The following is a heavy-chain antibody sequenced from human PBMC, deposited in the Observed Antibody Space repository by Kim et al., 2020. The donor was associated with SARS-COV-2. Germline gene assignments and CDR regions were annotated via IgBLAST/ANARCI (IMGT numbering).Heavy chain of an antibody. D-gene: IGHD2-21*02. V-gene: IGHV3-7*04. J-gene: IGHJ6*02. CDR3: ARDRVVVTARDYYYYGMDV. Sequence: GRVTISRDKAKNSLYLQMNSLRAEDTAVYYCARDRVVVTARDYYYYGMDVWGQGTTVTVSS.